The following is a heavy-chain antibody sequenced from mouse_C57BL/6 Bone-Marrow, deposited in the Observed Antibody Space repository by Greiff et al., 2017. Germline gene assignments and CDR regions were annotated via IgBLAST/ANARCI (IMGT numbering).Heavy chain of an antibody. Sequence: VHLVESGPELVKPGASVKISCKASGYAFSSSWMNWVKQRPGKGLEWIGRIYPGDGDTNYNGRFKGKATLTADKSSSTAYMQLSSLTSEDSAVYFCARGPLYYSNYVDAMDYWGQGTSVTVSS. CDR3: ARGPLYYSNYVDAMDY. J-gene: IGHJ4*01. CDR2: IYPGDGDT. V-gene: IGHV1-82*01. D-gene: IGHD2-5*01. CDR1: GYAFSSSW.